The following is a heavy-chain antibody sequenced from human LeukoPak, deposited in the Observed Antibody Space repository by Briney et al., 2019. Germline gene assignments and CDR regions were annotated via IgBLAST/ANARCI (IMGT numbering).Heavy chain of an antibody. V-gene: IGHV4-30-4*01. CDR2: IYYSGST. D-gene: IGHD2-2*01. CDR3: ARGAAIFDY. Sequence: SETLSLTCTDSGGSISSGDYYWSWIRQPPGKGLEWIGYIYYSGSTYYNPSLKSRVTISVDTPKNQFSLKLSSVTAADTAVYYCARGAAIFDYWGQGTLVTVSS. CDR1: GGSISSGDYY. J-gene: IGHJ4*02.